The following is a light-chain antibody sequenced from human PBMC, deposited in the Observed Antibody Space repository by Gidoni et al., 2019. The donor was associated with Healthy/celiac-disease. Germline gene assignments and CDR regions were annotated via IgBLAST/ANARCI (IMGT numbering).Light chain of an antibody. Sequence: EIVMTQSPATLSVSPGERATLSCRASQSVSSNLAWYQQKPGQAPMLLIYGASTRATGIPARFSGSGSGTEFTLTFSSLQSEDFAVYYCQQYNNWLTWTFGQGTKVEIK. J-gene: IGKJ1*01. CDR3: QQYNNWLTWT. CDR2: GAS. CDR1: QSVSSN. V-gene: IGKV3-15*01.